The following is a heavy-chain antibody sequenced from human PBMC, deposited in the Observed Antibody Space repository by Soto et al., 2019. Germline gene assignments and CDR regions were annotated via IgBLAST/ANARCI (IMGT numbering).Heavy chain of an antibody. CDR3: AKGLYYYDSSGYRVFDY. CDR1: GFTFDNYA. D-gene: IGHD3-22*01. CDR2: ISWDSGSI. J-gene: IGHJ4*02. Sequence: GGSLRLSCAASGFTFDNYAMHWVRQAPGKGLEWVSGISWDSGSIDYADSVRGRFTISRDNARNSLYLRMSSLRPDDTAVYYCAKGLYYYDSSGYRVFDYWGQGALVTVSS. V-gene: IGHV3-9*01.